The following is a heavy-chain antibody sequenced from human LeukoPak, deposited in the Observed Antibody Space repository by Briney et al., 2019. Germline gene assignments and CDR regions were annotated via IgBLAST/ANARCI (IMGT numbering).Heavy chain of an antibody. J-gene: IGHJ3*02. V-gene: IGHV3-53*01. CDR2: ICSGGST. D-gene: IGHD2/OR15-2a*01. CDR1: GFTVSSNY. CDR3: AGNRADAFDI. Sequence: PGGSLRLSCAASGFTVSSNYMSWVRQAPGKGLEWVSVICSGGSTYYAASVKGRFTISRDNSKNTLYLQMNSLRAEDTAVYYCAGNRADAFDIWGQGTMVTVSS.